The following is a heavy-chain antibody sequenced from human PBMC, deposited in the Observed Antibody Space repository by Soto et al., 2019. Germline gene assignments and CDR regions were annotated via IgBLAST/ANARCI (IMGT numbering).Heavy chain of an antibody. CDR3: AIDLGGWTDY. D-gene: IGHD6-19*01. CDR2: INAGNGNR. V-gene: IGHV1-3*01. J-gene: IGHJ4*02. CDR1: GYTFTSYG. Sequence: QVQLVQSGAEVKKPGASVKVSCKASGYTFTSYGMHWVRQAPGQRLEWMGGINAGNGNRKYSQKFQGRVTITRDTSASTAYMELSSLRSEDTTVYYCAIDLGGWTDYWGQGTLVTVSS.